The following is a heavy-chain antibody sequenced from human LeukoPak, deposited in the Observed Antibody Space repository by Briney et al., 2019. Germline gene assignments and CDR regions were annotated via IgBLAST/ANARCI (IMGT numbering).Heavy chain of an antibody. D-gene: IGHD6-19*01. CDR3: AREEQWLVSDSWYFDY. CDR2: IYHGGST. V-gene: IGHV4-38-2*02. CDR1: GYSISSGYY. Sequence: SETLSLTCTVSGYSISSGYYWGWIRQPPGKGLEWIGSIYHGGSTCYNPSLKSRVTISVDTSKNQFSLKLSSVTAADTAVYYCAREEQWLVSDSWYFDYWGQGTLVTVSS. J-gene: IGHJ4*02.